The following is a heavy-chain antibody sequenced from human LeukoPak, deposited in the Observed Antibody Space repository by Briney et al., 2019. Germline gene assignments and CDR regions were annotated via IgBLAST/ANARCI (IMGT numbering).Heavy chain of an antibody. Sequence: PGGSLRLSCAASGFTFSSYAMSWVRQAPGKGLEWVGRIKSKTDGGTTDYAAPVKGRFTISRDDSENTLYLQMNSLKTEDTAVYYCTTPPWRGPGYWGQGTLVTVSS. CDR2: IKSKTDGGTT. D-gene: IGHD3-3*01. J-gene: IGHJ4*02. V-gene: IGHV3-15*01. CDR1: GFTFSSYA. CDR3: TTPPWRGPGY.